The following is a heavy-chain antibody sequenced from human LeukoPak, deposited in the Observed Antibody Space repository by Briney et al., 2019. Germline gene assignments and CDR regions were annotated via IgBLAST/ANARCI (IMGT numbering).Heavy chain of an antibody. CDR1: GFTFSSYA. V-gene: IGHV3-23*01. CDR2: ISGSGGST. Sequence: GALRLSCAASGFTFSSYAMSWVRQAPGKGLEWVSAISGSGGSTYYADSVKGRFTISRDNSENTLYLQMNSLRAEDTAVYYCAKSDALVYANGAFDYWGQGTLVTVSS. D-gene: IGHD2-8*01. J-gene: IGHJ4*02. CDR3: AKSDALVYANGAFDY.